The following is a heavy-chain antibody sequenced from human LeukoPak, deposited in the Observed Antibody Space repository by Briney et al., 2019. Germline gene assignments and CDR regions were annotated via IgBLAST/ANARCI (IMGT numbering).Heavy chain of an antibody. D-gene: IGHD1-1*01. CDR1: GFTFSTYA. J-gene: IGHJ4*02. V-gene: IGHV3-23*01. Sequence: GGSLGLSCAASGFTFSTYAMGWVRQAPGKGLEWVSVISGSGGSTYYADSVKGRFTISRDNSKNTLYLHMNNLRAEDTAVYYCAKERVSTTAFDYWGQGTLVTVSS. CDR2: ISGSGGST. CDR3: AKERVSTTAFDY.